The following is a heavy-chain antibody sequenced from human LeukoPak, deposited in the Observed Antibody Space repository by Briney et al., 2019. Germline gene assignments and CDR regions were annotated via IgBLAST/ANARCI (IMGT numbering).Heavy chain of an antibody. CDR1: GFTFSSYA. Sequence: GGSLRLCCAASGFTFSSYAMSWVRQAPGKGLEWVSAISGSGGSTYYADSVKGWFTISRDNSKNTLYLQMNSLRAEDTAVYYCAKYYSTSWHLFDYWGQGTLVTVSS. V-gene: IGHV3-23*01. J-gene: IGHJ4*02. CDR2: ISGSGGST. D-gene: IGHD6-13*01. CDR3: AKYYSTSWHLFDY.